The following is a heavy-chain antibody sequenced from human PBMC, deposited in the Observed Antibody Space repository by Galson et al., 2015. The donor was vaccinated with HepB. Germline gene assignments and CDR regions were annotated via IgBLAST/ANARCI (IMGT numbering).Heavy chain of an antibody. Sequence: SVKVSCKASGYTFTDYVVNWVRQAPGQGLEWMGWMNTNTGKPTYAPGFAGRFAFSLDTSVTTAYLQISSLETDDTDVYYCASCPLRFLDWLAYYDYYYMDVWGEGTTVTVSS. CDR2: MNTNTGKP. D-gene: IGHD3-3*01. CDR1: GYTFTDYV. V-gene: IGHV7-4-1*02. CDR3: ASCPLRFLDWLAYYDYYYMDV. J-gene: IGHJ6*03.